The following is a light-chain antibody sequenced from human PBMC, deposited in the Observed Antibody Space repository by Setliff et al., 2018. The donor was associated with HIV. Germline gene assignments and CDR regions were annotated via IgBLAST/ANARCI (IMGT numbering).Light chain of an antibody. CDR2: EGS. CDR3: CSYVSSSTFPVL. J-gene: IGLJ2*01. Sequence: QSALTQPASVSGSPGQSIIISCTGTSSDVGGYNYVSWYQQHPGKAPKLMIYEGSKRPSGVSNRFSASKSGNTASLTISGLQSEDEGDYYCCSYVSSSTFPVLFGGGTKVTVL. V-gene: IGLV2-23*03. CDR1: SSDVGGYNY.